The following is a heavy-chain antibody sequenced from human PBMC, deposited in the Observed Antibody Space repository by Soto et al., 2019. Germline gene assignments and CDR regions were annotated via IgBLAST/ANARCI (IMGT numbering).Heavy chain of an antibody. V-gene: IGHV4-31*03. CDR3: AIEPSI. CDR2: IYYSGST. CDR1: GGSISSGGYY. Sequence: QVQLQEPGPGLVKPSQTLSLTCTVSGGSISSGGYYWSWIRQHPGKGLEWIGYIYYSGSTYYNPPLKSRVTMSVDKSKNQFSLKLSSVTAADSAAYDCAIEPSIWGQGTLVTVSS. J-gene: IGHJ4*02.